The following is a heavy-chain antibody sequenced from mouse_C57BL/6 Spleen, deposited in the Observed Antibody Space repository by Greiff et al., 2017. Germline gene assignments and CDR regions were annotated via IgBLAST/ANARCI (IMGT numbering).Heavy chain of an antibody. CDR3: AGCPRWYCFDY. V-gene: IGHV1-76*01. CDR2: IYPGSGNT. CDR1: GYTFTDYY. J-gene: IGHJ2*01. Sequence: QVQLKESGAELVRPGASVKLSCKASGYTFTDYYINWVKQRPGQGLEWIARIYPGSGNTYYNEKFKGKATLTAEKSSSTAYMQLSSLTSEDSAVYFCAGCPRWYCFDYWGQGTTLTVSS.